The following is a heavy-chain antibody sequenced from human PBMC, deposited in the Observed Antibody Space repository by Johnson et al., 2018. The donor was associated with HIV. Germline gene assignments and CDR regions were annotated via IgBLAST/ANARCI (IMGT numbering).Heavy chain of an antibody. V-gene: IGHV3-30*09. D-gene: IGHD2-21*01. CDR3: ANALILDAFNI. CDR2: ISYDGTNK. CDR1: GFTFSNYA. J-gene: IGHJ3*02. Sequence: QVQLVESGGGVVQPGRSLRLSCAASGFTFSNYAIHWVRQAPGKGLEWVAIISYDGTNKYYADSVKGRFAISRDNSKNTLYLQMNSLRPEDTAVYYCANALILDAFNIWGPGTMVTVSS.